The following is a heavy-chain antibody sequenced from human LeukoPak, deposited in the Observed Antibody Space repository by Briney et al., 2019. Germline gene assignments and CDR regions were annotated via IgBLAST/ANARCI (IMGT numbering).Heavy chain of an antibody. J-gene: IGHJ6*03. CDR2: IGTIGDT. Sequence: GGSLRLSCAASGFSFSNYDMHWVRQVAGKGLEWVSSIGTIGDTFYPGSVKGRFTISRENAKNSLYLQMNSLRAGDTAVYYCARATVIGDVPVPGYMDVWGKGTTATVSS. CDR3: ARATVIGDVPVPGYMDV. V-gene: IGHV3-13*01. CDR1: GFSFSNYD. D-gene: IGHD2-21*01.